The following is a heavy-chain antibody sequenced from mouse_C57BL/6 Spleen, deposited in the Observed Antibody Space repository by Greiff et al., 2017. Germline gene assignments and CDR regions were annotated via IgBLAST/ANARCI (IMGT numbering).Heavy chain of an antibody. V-gene: IGHV1-54*01. CDR3: ARDDYAPFDY. CDR2: INPGSGGT. J-gene: IGHJ2*01. CDR1: GYAFTNYL. D-gene: IGHD2-4*01. Sequence: VKLMESGAELVRPGTSVKVSCKASGYAFTNYLIEWVKQRPGQGLEWIGVINPGSGGTNYNEKFKGKATLTADKSSSTAYMQLSSLTSEDSAVYFCARDDYAPFDYWGQGTTLTVSS.